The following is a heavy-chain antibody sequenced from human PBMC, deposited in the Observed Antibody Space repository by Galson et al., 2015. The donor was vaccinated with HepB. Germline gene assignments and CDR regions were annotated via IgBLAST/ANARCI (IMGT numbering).Heavy chain of an antibody. CDR2: ISGGGGHT. Sequence: SLRLSCAASGFTFTTYTMSWVRQAPGKGLEWVSSISGGGGHTYYADSVKGRFTTPRERSRNTVSLQMNNMRVEDTAIYYCAKDGPPSFIPHFFDSWGQGTLLIVSS. D-gene: IGHD2-21*01. J-gene: IGHJ4*02. V-gene: IGHV3-23*01. CDR3: AKDGPPSFIPHFFDS. CDR1: GFTFTTYT.